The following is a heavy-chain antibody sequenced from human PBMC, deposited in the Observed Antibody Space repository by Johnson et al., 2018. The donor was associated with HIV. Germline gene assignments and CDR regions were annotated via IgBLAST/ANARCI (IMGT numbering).Heavy chain of an antibody. D-gene: IGHD6-19*01. V-gene: IGHV3-11*04. CDR1: GFTFSDDY. CDR2: ISRSGSTI. CDR3: ARASHSSGWYGRLGDAFDI. Sequence: VQLVESGGGLVKPGGSLRLSCAASGFTFSDDYMSWIRQAPGKGLEWVSYISRSGSTITYADSVKGRFTISRDNSKNTLYLQMNSLRAEDTAVYYCARASHSSGWYGRLGDAFDIWGQGTMVTVSS. J-gene: IGHJ3*02.